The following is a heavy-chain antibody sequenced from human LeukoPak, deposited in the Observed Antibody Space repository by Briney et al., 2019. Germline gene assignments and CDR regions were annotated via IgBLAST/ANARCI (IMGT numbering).Heavy chain of an antibody. Sequence: PGGSLRLSCAASGFTFSSYDMHWVRQDTGKGLEWVSVIGTSGDTYYAGSVKGRFTISRENAKNSLYLQMNSLTAGDTAVYFCSRVGSSGWPNYFDSWGQGTLVTVSS. D-gene: IGHD6-19*01. CDR2: IGTSGDT. V-gene: IGHV3-13*04. CDR1: GFTFSSYD. CDR3: SRVGSSGWPNYFDS. J-gene: IGHJ4*02.